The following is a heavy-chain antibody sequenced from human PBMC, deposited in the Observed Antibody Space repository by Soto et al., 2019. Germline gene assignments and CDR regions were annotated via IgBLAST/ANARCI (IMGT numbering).Heavy chain of an antibody. D-gene: IGHD1-1*01. CDR3: AKNPRQTTTPYIDY. Sequence: EVHLLESGGGLVQPGRSLRLSCAASGFTFSSYAMSWVRQTPGKGLEWVSGISGSGVSTYYADSVRGRFTISRDNSKNTLYLQLNTLRAEDTAIYYCAKNPRQTTTPYIDYWGQGTLVTVSS. CDR1: GFTFSSYA. CDR2: ISGSGVST. V-gene: IGHV3-23*01. J-gene: IGHJ4*02.